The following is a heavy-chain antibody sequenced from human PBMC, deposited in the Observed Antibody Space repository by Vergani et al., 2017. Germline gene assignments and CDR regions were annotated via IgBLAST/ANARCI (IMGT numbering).Heavy chain of an antibody. CDR1: GFTFSSYA. CDR3: ARDDSSGYSLPGAFDI. Sequence: QVQLVESGGGVVQPGRSLRLSCAASGFTFSSYAMHWVRQAPGKGLEWVAVISYDGSNKYYADSVKGRFTISRDNSKNTLYLQMNSLRAEDTAVYYCARDDSSGYSLPGAFDIWGQGTMVTVSS. CDR2: ISYDGSNK. J-gene: IGHJ3*02. V-gene: IGHV3-30*01. D-gene: IGHD3-22*01.